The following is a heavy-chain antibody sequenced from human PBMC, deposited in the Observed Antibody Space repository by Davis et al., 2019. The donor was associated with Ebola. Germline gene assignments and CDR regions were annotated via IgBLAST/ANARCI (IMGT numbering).Heavy chain of an antibody. CDR1: GFTFSNAW. CDR3: TREARGTGLLAY. CDR2: IKSKTDGGTT. D-gene: IGHD1-1*01. Sequence: GESLKISCAASGFTFSNAWMNWVRQAPGKGLEWVGRIKSKTDGGTTDYAAPVKGRFTISRDDSKSIAYLQMNSLKTEDTAVYYCTREARGTGLLAYWGQGTLVTVSS. V-gene: IGHV3-15*07. J-gene: IGHJ4*02.